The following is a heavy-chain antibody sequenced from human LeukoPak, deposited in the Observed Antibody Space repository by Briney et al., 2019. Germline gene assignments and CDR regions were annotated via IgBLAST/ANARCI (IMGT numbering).Heavy chain of an antibody. D-gene: IGHD5-24*01. V-gene: IGHV4-59*01. J-gene: IGHJ4*02. CDR1: GGSISSYY. Sequence: SETLSLTCTVSGGSISSYYWSWIRRPPGKGLEWIGYFYYCGSTNYNPSLKSRVTISVDTSKNQFSLKLTSVTAADTAVYYCARVSRDGYNYWGYFDYWGQGTLVTVSS. CDR2: FYYCGST. CDR3: ARVSRDGYNYWGYFDY.